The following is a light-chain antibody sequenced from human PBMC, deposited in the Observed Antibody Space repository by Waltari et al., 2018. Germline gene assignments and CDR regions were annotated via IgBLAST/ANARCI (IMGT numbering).Light chain of an antibody. CDR3: QQYNNWPPWT. V-gene: IGKV3-15*01. CDR1: QSVSIH. CDR2: GAS. Sequence: EIVMTQSPATLSVSPGERATLSCRASQSVSIHLAWYQQKPGQAPRLFIYGASTRATGIPVRFSGSGSGTEFTLTISSLQSEDFAVYYCQQYNNWPPWTFGQGTKVEIK. J-gene: IGKJ1*01.